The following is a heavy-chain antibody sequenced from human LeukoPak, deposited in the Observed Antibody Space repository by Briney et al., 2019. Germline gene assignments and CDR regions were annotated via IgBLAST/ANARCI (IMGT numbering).Heavy chain of an antibody. CDR1: GFAFSSYS. J-gene: IGHJ6*03. D-gene: IGHD6-13*01. V-gene: IGHV3-21*01. CDR3: ARGYSSSWHHYYYYMDV. Sequence: PGGSLRLSCAAPGFAFSSYSMNWVRQAPGKGLEWVSSISSSSSYIYYADSVKGRFTISRDNAKSSLYLQMNSLRAEDTAVYYCARGYSSSWHHYYYYMDVWGKGTTVTVSS. CDR2: ISSSSSYI.